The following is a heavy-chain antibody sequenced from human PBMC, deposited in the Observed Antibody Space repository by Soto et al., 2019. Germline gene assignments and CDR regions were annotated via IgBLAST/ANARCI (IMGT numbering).Heavy chain of an antibody. CDR2: ISGSGRTI. CDR3: ARDLGNCFDY. Sequence: QVRLVESGGGLVKPAGSLRLSCGASGFSFNDYYMSWIRQAPGKGLEWISYISGSGRTISYAASVKGRFTISRDNAKSSLYLHLNNLTAEDTAVYFCARDLGNCFDYWGRGTLVTVS. CDR1: GFSFNDYY. D-gene: IGHD1-26*01. V-gene: IGHV3-11*01. J-gene: IGHJ4*02.